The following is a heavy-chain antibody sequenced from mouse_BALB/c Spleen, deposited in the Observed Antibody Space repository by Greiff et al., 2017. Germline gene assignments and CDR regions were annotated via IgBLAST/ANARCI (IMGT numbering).Heavy chain of an antibody. J-gene: IGHJ2*01. V-gene: IGHV5-12-2*01. Sequence: DVMLVESGGGLVKPGGSLKLSCAASGFTFSSYTMSWVRQTPEKRLEWVAYISNGGGSTYYPDTVKGRFTISRDNAKNTLYLQMSSLKSEDTAMYYCARQGDYYYGSSYFDYWGQGTTLTVSS. CDR1: GFTFSSYT. CDR2: ISNGGGST. D-gene: IGHD1-1*01. CDR3: ARQGDYYYGSSYFDY.